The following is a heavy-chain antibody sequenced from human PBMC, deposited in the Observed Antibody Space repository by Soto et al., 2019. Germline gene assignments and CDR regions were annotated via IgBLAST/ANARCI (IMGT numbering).Heavy chain of an antibody. CDR3: AVKPRGYCSGGSCYSSNWFDP. CDR2: ISGSGGST. Sequence: EVQLLESGGGLVQPGGSLRLSCAASGFTFSSYAMSWVRQAPGKGLEWVSAISGSGGSTYYADSVKGRFTISRDNSKNTLYLQMNSLRAEDTAVYYCAVKPRGYCSGGSCYSSNWFDPWGQGTLVTVSS. V-gene: IGHV3-23*01. D-gene: IGHD2-15*01. J-gene: IGHJ5*02. CDR1: GFTFSSYA.